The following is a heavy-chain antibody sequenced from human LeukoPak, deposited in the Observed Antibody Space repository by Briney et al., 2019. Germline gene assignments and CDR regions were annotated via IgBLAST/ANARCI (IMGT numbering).Heavy chain of an antibody. CDR3: TKDLRRSLDY. V-gene: IGHV3-30*02. Sequence: GGSLRLSCTASGFTLRTYDMHWVRQAPGKGLEWVAFIRYDGSNKYYADSVKGRFTISRDNSKNTLYLQMNSLRAEDTAMYYCTKDLRRSLDYWGQGTLVTVSP. CDR1: GFTLRTYD. D-gene: IGHD1-26*01. J-gene: IGHJ4*02. CDR2: IRYDGSNK.